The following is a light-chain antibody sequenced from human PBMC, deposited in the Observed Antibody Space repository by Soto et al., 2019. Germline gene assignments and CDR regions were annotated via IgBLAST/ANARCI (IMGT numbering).Light chain of an antibody. V-gene: IGKV3-15*01. Sequence: EFVCTQSPGTRSLSPGERDTLSCRASQSVSSYLAWYQQKPGQALRLLIYDASNRATGITARFSGSGSGTEFTLTISSLQSEDFAVYYCQQYNNWPWTFGQGTQVDIK. CDR2: DAS. CDR1: QSVSSY. CDR3: QQYNNWPWT. J-gene: IGKJ1*01.